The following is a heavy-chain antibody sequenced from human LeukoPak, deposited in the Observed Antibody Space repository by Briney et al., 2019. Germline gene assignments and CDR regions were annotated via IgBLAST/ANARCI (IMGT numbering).Heavy chain of an antibody. CDR1: GFTFTTSA. V-gene: IGHV1-58*01. CDR3: AADLLGAAAYS. CDR2: IVVGSGTT. J-gene: IGHJ5*02. D-gene: IGHD6-13*01. Sequence: GTSVKVSCKASGFTFTTSAVQWVRQARGQRLEWIGWIVVGSGTTQYAQNFQERVTITRDMSTTAAYMELSSLTSGDTAVYYCAADLLGAAAYSWGQGTLVTVSS.